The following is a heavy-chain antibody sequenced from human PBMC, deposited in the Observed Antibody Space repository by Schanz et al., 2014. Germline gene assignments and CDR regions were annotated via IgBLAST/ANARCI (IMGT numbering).Heavy chain of an antibody. CDR3: TDGSAR. CDR1: GFTFSEVY. J-gene: IGHJ4*02. V-gene: IGHV3-15*01. Sequence: VQLVESGGGLVEPGGSLRLSCSGSGFTFSEVYMSWVRQAPGKGLEWVGRFKSNVDGGTTDYAAPVKGRFTISRDDSKNTLSLQMNSLKTEDTAVYYCTDGSARWGQGTLVTVSS. D-gene: IGHD3-22*01. CDR2: FKSNVDGGTT.